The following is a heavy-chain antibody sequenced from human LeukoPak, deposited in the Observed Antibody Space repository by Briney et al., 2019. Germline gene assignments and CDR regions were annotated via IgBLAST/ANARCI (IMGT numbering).Heavy chain of an antibody. V-gene: IGHV1-2*02. CDR2: INPNSGGT. D-gene: IGHD3-16*01. CDR3: ARDKTGGSWFDP. CDR1: GYTFTGYY. J-gene: IGHJ5*02. Sequence: ASVKVSCKASGYTFTGYYMHWVRQAPGQGLEWMGWINPNSGGTNYAQKFQGRVTMTRDTSISTACMELSRLRSDDTAVYYCARDKTGGSWFDPWGQGTLVTVSS.